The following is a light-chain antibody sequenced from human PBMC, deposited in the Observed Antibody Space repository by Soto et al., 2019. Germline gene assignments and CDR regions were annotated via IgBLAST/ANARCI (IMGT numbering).Light chain of an antibody. CDR2: GAS. CDR3: QQYNNWPPWT. CDR1: QSVSSN. V-gene: IGKV3-15*01. Sequence: EIVMTQSPATRSVSPGERATLSCRASQSVSSNLAWYQQKPGQAPRLLIYGASTRATGIPARFSGSGSGTEFTRTISSLQSEDFAVYYCQQYNNWPPWTFGQGTKVDIK. J-gene: IGKJ1*01.